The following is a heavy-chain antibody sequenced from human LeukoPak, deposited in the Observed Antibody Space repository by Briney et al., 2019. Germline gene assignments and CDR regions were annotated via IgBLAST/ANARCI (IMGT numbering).Heavy chain of an antibody. Sequence: PGGSLRLSCAASGFTFSSYGMHWVRQAPGKGLEWVAVIWYDGSNKYYADSVKGRFTISRDNSKNTLYLQMNSLRAEDTAVYYCAKGYYYDSSGYCFDYWGQEPWSPSPQ. J-gene: IGHJ4*01. CDR1: GFTFSSYG. V-gene: IGHV3-33*06. CDR2: IWYDGSNK. D-gene: IGHD3-22*01. CDR3: AKGYYYDSSGYCFDY.